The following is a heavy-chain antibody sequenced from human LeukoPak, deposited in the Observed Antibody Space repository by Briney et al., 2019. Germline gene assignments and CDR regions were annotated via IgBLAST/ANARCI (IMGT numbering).Heavy chain of an antibody. CDR3: ARPDYYDSSGPRAGDY. CDR2: ISSSSSYI. V-gene: IGHV3-21*01. Sequence: GGSLRLSCAASGFTFSSYSMNWVRQAPGKGLEWVSSISSSSSYIYYADSVKGRFTISRDNAKNSLYLQMNSLRAEDTAVYYCARPDYYDSSGPRAGDYWGQGTLVTVSS. CDR1: GFTFSSYS. J-gene: IGHJ4*02. D-gene: IGHD3-22*01.